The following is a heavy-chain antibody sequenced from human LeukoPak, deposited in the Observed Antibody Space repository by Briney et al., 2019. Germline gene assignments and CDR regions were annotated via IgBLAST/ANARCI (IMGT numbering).Heavy chain of an antibody. CDR1: GGTFNSYA. Sequence: GASVKVSCKTSGGTFNSYAISWVRQAPGQGLEWIGGITAIFRTTNYAQKFQGRVTITADESMSTVYMELSSLRSEDTAVYYCARHSGYHSTMYLDYWGQGTLVTVSS. J-gene: IGHJ4*02. V-gene: IGHV1-69*13. CDR2: ITAIFRTT. CDR3: ARHSGYHSTMYLDY. D-gene: IGHD3-22*01.